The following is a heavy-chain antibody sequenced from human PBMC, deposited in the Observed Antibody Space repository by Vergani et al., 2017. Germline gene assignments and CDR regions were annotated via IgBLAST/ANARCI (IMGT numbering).Heavy chain of an antibody. CDR3: VRDRGLCAGGRCYTEAWDY. V-gene: IGHV3-48*04. CDR2: ISSSSSTI. J-gene: IGHJ4*02. D-gene: IGHD2-2*02. CDR1: GFSFGSYG. Sequence: VQLVESGGNVVQSGTSLRLSCAASGFSFGSYGMHWVRQSPGKGLEWVSYISSSSSTIYYADSVKGRFTISRDIAKNTLYLQVRSLRLEDTGVYHCVRDRGLCAGGRCYTEAWDYWGQGTPVTVSS.